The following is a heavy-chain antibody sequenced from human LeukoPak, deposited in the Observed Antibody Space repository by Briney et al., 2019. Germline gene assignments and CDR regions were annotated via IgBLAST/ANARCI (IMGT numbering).Heavy chain of an antibody. V-gene: IGHV4-34*01. D-gene: IGHD2-15*01. CDR2: INYSGST. CDR3: ARPHISGDHYYFMDV. Sequence: SETLSLTCAVYGESFSGYYWSWIRQSPGKGLEWIGEINYSGSTTYNPSLKSRVTISVDTSKNQFSLKLSSVTAADTAVYYCARPHISGDHYYFMDVWGKGTPVTVSS. J-gene: IGHJ6*03. CDR1: GESFSGYY.